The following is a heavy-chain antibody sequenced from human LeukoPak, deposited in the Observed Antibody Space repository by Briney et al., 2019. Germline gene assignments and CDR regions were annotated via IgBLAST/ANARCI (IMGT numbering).Heavy chain of an antibody. J-gene: IGHJ4*02. Sequence: PGGSLRLSCAASGFTFSSYAMSWVRQAPGKGLECVSTISGSGGSTYYADSVKGRFTISRDNSNNTLYLQMNSLRAGDTAVYYCAKIYGDPDNWGQGTLVTVSS. CDR1: GFTFSSYA. CDR2: ISGSGGST. V-gene: IGHV3-23*01. D-gene: IGHD4-17*01. CDR3: AKIYGDPDN.